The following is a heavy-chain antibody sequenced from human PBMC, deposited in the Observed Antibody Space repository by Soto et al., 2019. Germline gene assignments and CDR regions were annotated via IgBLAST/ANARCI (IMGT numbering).Heavy chain of an antibody. V-gene: IGHV1-18*01. D-gene: IGHD3-3*01. J-gene: IGHJ5*02. CDR1: GYTFNSYG. CDR3: ARDLQFLEWSGTFDP. CDR2: ISAYNGNT. Sequence: GASVKVSCKASGYTFNSYGISWVRQAPGQGLEWMGWISAYNGNTNYAQKLQGRVTMTTDTSTSTAYMELRSLRSDDTAVYYCARDLQFLEWSGTFDPWGQGTLVTVSS.